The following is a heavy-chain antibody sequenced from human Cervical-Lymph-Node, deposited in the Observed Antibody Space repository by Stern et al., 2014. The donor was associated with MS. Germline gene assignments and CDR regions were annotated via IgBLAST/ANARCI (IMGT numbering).Heavy chain of an antibody. V-gene: IGHV3-7*01. J-gene: IGHJ4*02. Sequence: EVQLVESGGGLVQPGGSLRLSCAGSGFTFSHYWMTWVRQAPGKGLEWVARINKDGSEKYYVHSLKSRFTISRDNAKNSLYLQMTSLRADDSAVYYCARKTTAKNWGQGTLVTVSS. CDR2: INKDGSEK. D-gene: IGHD4-17*01. CDR1: GFTFSHYW. CDR3: ARKTTAKN.